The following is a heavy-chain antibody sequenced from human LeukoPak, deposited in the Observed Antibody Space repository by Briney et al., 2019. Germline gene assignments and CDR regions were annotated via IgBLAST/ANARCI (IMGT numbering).Heavy chain of an antibody. D-gene: IGHD3-22*01. V-gene: IGHV4-61*02. J-gene: IGHJ4*02. CDR2: IHTSGRT. Sequence: SQTLSLTCTVSGGSISSGSYDWSWIRQPAGKGLEWIGRIHTSGRTNYNPSLKSRVTISVDTSKNQFSLELTSVTAADTAVYYCARGVTYYYDSSGYLYWGQGTLVTVSS. CDR1: GGSISSGSYD. CDR3: ARGVTYYYDSSGYLY.